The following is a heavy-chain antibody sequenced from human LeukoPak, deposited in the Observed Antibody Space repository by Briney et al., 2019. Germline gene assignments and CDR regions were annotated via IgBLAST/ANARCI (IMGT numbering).Heavy chain of an antibody. CDR2: ISYDGRNK. CDR3: VRDLIDAWGASPPTDY. D-gene: IGHD3-16*01. Sequence: GGSLRLSCAVSGFTFMNYAMHWVGQAPGTGPQWVAVISYDGRNKYYADSVRGRFTISRDNSNNTLFLHMNSLRAEDTAVYFCVRDLIDAWGASPPTDYWGQGTLVTVSS. CDR1: GFTFMNYA. J-gene: IGHJ4*02. V-gene: IGHV3-30*04.